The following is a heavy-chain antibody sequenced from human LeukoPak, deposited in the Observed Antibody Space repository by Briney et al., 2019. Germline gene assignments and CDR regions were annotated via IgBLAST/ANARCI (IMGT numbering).Heavy chain of an antibody. J-gene: IGHJ4*02. CDR1: GYTFTSYY. Sequence: ASVKVSCKASGYTFTSYYMHWVRQAPGQGLEWMGGIIPIFGTANYAQKFQGRVTMTRDMSTSTVYMELSSLRSEDTAVYYCARDGYSSGWRPFDYWGQGTLVTVSS. CDR3: ARDGYSSGWRPFDY. D-gene: IGHD6-19*01. CDR2: IIPIFGTA. V-gene: IGHV1-46*01.